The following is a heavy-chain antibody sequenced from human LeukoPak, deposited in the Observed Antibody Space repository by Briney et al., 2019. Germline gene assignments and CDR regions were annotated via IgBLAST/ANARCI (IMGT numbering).Heavy chain of an antibody. J-gene: IGHJ4*02. D-gene: IGHD3-10*01. CDR2: IYYSGST. Sequence: SETLSLTCTVSGGPISNYYWSWIRQPPGKGLEWIGYIYYSGSTNYNPSLKSRVTISVDTSKNQFSLKLSSVTAADTAVYYCARAEYYFDYWGQGTLVTVSS. CDR3: ARAEYYFDY. V-gene: IGHV4-59*01. CDR1: GGPISNYY.